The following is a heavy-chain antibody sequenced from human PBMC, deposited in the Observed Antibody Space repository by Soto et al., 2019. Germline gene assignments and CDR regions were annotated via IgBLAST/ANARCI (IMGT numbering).Heavy chain of an antibody. CDR1: GFTFSTYA. V-gene: IGHV3-23*01. J-gene: IGHJ6*02. CDR3: AKDAGSTIFGVVVSDHQYGMDV. Sequence: PGGSLRLSCAASGFTFSTYAMGWVRQAPGKGLEWVSALSGSGRSTFYADFVRGRFTISRDNSENTLYLQMNGLRAEDTAVYYCAKDAGSTIFGVVVSDHQYGMDVWGQGTTVTVSS. CDR2: LSGSGRST. D-gene: IGHD3-3*01.